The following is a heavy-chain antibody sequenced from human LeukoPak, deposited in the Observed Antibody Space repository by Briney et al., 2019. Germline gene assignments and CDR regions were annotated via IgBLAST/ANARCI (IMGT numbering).Heavy chain of an antibody. V-gene: IGHV3-30*03. J-gene: IGHJ4*02. D-gene: IGHD1-1*01. Sequence: GGSLRLSGAASGFTFSSYGMHWVRQAPGKGLEWVAVISYDGSNKYHADSVKGRFTISRDNSKNTLYLQMNSLRAEDTAVYYCARDSGPGNSYFDYWGQGTLVTVSS. CDR2: ISYDGSNK. CDR3: ARDSGPGNSYFDY. CDR1: GFTFSSYG.